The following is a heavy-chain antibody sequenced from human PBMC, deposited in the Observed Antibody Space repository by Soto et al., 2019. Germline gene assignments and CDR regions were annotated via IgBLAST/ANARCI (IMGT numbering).Heavy chain of an antibody. J-gene: IGHJ6*02. CDR2: ISYDGSNK. CDR3: AKDLAGATTYYYYGMDV. D-gene: IGHD1-26*01. CDR1: GFTFRSYG. Sequence: GGSLRLSCAASGFTFRSYGMHWVRQAPGKGLEWVAVISYDGSNKYYADSVKGRSTISRDNSKNTLYLQMNSLRAEDTAVYYCAKDLAGATTYYYYGMDVWGQGTTVTVSS. V-gene: IGHV3-30*18.